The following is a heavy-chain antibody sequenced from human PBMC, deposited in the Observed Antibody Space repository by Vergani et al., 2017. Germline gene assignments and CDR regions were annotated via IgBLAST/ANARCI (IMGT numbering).Heavy chain of an antibody. D-gene: IGHD2-2*01. Sequence: QVQLVQSGAEVKKPGASVKVSCKASGYTFTSYGISWVRQAPGQGLEWMGWISAYNGNTNYAQKFQGRVTMTTDTSTSTGYMELRSLRSDDTAVYYCEKALGYCCSTSCYPEYWGQGTLVTVSS. CDR1: GYTFTSYG. CDR3: EKALGYCCSTSCYPEY. V-gene: IGHV1-18*01. CDR2: ISAYNGNT. J-gene: IGHJ4*02.